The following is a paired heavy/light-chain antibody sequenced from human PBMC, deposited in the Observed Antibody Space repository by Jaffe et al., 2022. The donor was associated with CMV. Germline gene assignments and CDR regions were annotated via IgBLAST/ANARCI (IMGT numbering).Light chain of an antibody. J-gene: IGLJ3*02. Sequence: QSALSQPPSASGSPGQSVTISCTGSSSDVGGYNQVSWYRQHPGKAPELIISEVTKRPSGVPDRFSGSKSGDTASLTVSGLQPEDEAFYHCTSYAGSNRVVFGGGTKLTVL. CDR1: SSDVGGYNQ. CDR3: TSYAGSNRVV. CDR2: EVT. V-gene: IGLV2-8*01.
Heavy chain of an antibody. CDR2: VYQDGAT. Sequence: QLQLQESGPGVVKPSETLSLTCTVSGGSVTSSDDYWGWIRQPPGEGLEWLGTVYQDGATYNNPSLKSRVALSVDRSKNQFSLKLSSVTAADTAIYYCARTWWTFDLWGRGTLVTVSS. D-gene: IGHD2-15*01. CDR1: GGSVTSSDDY. CDR3: ARTWWTFDL. V-gene: IGHV4-39*01. J-gene: IGHJ2*01.